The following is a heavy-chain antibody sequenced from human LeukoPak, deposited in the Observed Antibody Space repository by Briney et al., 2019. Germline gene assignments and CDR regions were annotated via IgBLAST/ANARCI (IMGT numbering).Heavy chain of an antibody. Sequence: SETLSLTCTVSGGSISSSSYYWGWIRQPPGKGLEWIGSIYYSGSTYYNPSLKSRVTISVDTSKNQFSLKLSSVTAADTAVYYCARGGRSGYDSSGYFRRINWFDPWGQGTLVTVSS. CDR3: ARGGRSGYDSSGYFRRINWFDP. D-gene: IGHD3-22*01. V-gene: IGHV4-39*07. CDR2: IYYSGST. J-gene: IGHJ5*02. CDR1: GGSISSSSYY.